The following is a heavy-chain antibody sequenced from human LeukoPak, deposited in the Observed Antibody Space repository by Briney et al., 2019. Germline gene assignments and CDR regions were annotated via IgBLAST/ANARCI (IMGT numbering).Heavy chain of an antibody. CDR2: IYTSGST. Sequence: SETLSLTCTVSGGSISGYYWSWIRQPAGKGLEWIGRIYTSGSTNYNPSLKSRVTMSVDTSKNQFSLKLSSVTAADTAVYYCARDYGSGRLNYAFDIWGQGTMVTVSS. CDR3: ARDYGSGRLNYAFDI. D-gene: IGHD3-10*01. CDR1: GGSISGYY. V-gene: IGHV4-4*07. J-gene: IGHJ3*02.